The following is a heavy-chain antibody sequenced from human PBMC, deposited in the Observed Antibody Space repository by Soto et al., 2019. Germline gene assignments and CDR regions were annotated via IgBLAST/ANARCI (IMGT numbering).Heavy chain of an antibody. CDR2: IFSNDEK. J-gene: IGHJ6*02. Sequence: QVTLKESGPVLVKPTETLTLTCTVSGFSLSNARMGVSWISQPPGKALEWLAHIFSNDEKSYSTSLKSRLTISKDTSKSQVVLTMTNMDPVDTATYYCARGRYIGSERGGYYYGMDVWGQGTTVTVSS. CDR3: ARGRYIGSERGGYYYGMDV. D-gene: IGHD1-26*01. CDR1: GFSLSNARMG. V-gene: IGHV2-26*01.